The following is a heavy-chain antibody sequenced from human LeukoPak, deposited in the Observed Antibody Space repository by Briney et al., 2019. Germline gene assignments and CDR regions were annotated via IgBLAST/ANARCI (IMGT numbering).Heavy chain of an antibody. V-gene: IGHV4-59*12. J-gene: IGHJ4*02. Sequence: SETLSLTCTVSGGSISSYYWSWIRQPPGKGLEWIGYIYYSGSTNYNPSLKSRVTISVDTSKNQFSLKLSSVTAADTAVYYCARAYCVGDCSVLHIYFDNWGQGTLVTVSS. CDR2: IYYSGST. D-gene: IGHD2-21*02. CDR3: ARAYCVGDCSVLHIYFDN. CDR1: GGSISSYY.